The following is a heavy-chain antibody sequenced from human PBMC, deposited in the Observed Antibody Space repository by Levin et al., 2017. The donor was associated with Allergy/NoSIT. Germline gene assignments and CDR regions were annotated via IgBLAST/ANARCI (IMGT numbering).Heavy chain of an antibody. V-gene: IGHV3-23*01. J-gene: IGHJ2*01. Sequence: SCAASGFTFSSYAMSWVRQAPGKGLEWVSSISGSGGSTYYADSVKGRFTISRDNSKNTLFLQMNSLRVEDTAVYYCAKDPHKWNHVFWYFDLWGRGTLVTVSS. CDR2: ISGSGGST. D-gene: IGHD1-20*01. CDR3: AKDPHKWNHVFWYFDL. CDR1: GFTFSSYA.